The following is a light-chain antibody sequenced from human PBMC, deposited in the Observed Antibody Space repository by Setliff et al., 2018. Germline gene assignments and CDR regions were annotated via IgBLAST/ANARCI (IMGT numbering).Light chain of an antibody. CDR2: EVT. Sequence: QSALTQPPSAPGSPGQSVTISCTGTSRDVGGYNFVSWYQQHPGKAPKLIISEVTERPSGVPDRFSGSKSGNTASLTVSGLQAEDEADYYCSSYAGSDNYVFGTGTKVTVL. V-gene: IGLV2-8*01. CDR3: SSYAGSDNYV. CDR1: SRDVGGYNF. J-gene: IGLJ1*01.